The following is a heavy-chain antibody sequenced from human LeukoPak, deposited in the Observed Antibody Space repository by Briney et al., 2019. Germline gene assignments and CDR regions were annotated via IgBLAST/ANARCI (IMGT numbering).Heavy chain of an antibody. V-gene: IGHV1-18*01. CDR2: ISAYNGNT. D-gene: IGHD2-8*01. CDR3: ARSGGYCTNGVCYGDYYGMDV. Sequence: GASVKVSCKASGYTFTSYGISWVRQAPGQGLEWMGWISAYNGNTNYAQKLQGRVTMTTDTSTSTAYMELRSLRSDDTAVYYCARSGGYCTNGVCYGDYYGMDVWGQGTTVTVSS. CDR1: GYTFTSYG. J-gene: IGHJ6*02.